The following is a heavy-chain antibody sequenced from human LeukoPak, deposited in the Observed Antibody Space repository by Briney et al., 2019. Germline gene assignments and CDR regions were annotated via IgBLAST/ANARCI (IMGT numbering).Heavy chain of an antibody. D-gene: IGHD5/OR15-5a*01. CDR1: GYSISSGYY. CDR2: IYHSVST. Sequence: SETLSLTCTVSGYSISSGYYRGRIRQPPGNGLEWIGRIYHSVSTYYNPSLKSRVTISVGTSKNQFSLKLRSVPAADTAVYSCARQHRSTMSTAWGQGTLVTVSS. V-gene: IGHV4-38-2*02. CDR3: ARQHRSTMSTA. J-gene: IGHJ5*02.